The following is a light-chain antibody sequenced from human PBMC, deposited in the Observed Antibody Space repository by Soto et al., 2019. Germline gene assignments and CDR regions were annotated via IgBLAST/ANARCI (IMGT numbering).Light chain of an antibody. Sequence: QSALTQPASVSGSPGQSITISCTGTSGDVGSYNFVSWYQQHPGKAPKLTIYEGSERPSGVSNRFSGSKSGNTASLTISGLQAEDEADYYCCSYASSSTLIFGGGTKLTVL. J-gene: IGLJ2*01. V-gene: IGLV2-23*01. CDR2: EGS. CDR3: CSYASSSTLI. CDR1: SGDVGSYNF.